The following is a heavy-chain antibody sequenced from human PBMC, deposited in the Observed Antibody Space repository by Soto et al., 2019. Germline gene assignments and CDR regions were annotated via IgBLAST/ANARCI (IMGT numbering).Heavy chain of an antibody. CDR3: GRHVRRYCSSTSCYTSLYYYGMDV. V-gene: IGHV5-10-1*01. CDR1: GYSFTSYW. Sequence: GESLKISCKGSGYSFTSYWISWVRQMPGKGLEWMGRIDPSDSYTNYSPSFQGHGTISADKSISTAYLQWSSLKASDTAMYYWGRHVRRYCSSTSCYTSLYYYGMDVWGEGTTVTVSS. D-gene: IGHD2-2*02. CDR2: IDPSDSYT. J-gene: IGHJ6*04.